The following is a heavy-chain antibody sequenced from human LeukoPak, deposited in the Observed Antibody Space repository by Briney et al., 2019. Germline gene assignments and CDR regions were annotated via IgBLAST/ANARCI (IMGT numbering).Heavy chain of an antibody. CDR1: GGSISSYY. J-gene: IGHJ4*02. CDR3: ARSEGYDFWSGHRD. Sequence: SETLSLTCTVSGGSISSYYWSWIRQPAGKGLEWIGRIYTSGSTYYNLSLKSRVTMSVDTSKNQFSLKLSSVTAADTAVYYCARSEGYDFWSGHRDWGQGTLVTVSS. D-gene: IGHD3-3*01. CDR2: IYTSGST. V-gene: IGHV4-4*07.